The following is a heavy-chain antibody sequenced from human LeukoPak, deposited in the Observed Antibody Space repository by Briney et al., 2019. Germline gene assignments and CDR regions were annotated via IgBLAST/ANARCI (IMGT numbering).Heavy chain of an antibody. J-gene: IGHJ4*02. D-gene: IGHD3-10*01. CDR1: GFNFISYA. CDR3: SKHQMILLWFGELGSFDY. V-gene: IGHV3-23*01. CDR2: ISGSGGST. Sequence: GGSLRLSCAACGFNFISYAMSWVRQAPEKGLEWVSAISGSGGSTYYADSVKGRFTISRDNSKNTLYLQMNSLRAEDTAVYYCSKHQMILLWFGELGSFDYWGQGTLVTVSS.